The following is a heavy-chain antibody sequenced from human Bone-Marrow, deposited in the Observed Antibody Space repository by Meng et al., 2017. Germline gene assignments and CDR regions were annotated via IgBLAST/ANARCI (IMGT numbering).Heavy chain of an antibody. CDR3: ARDLGGTNYPFDY. CDR1: GFTFSDYW. V-gene: IGHV3-74*01. D-gene: IGHD4/OR15-4a*01. J-gene: IGHJ4*02. CDR2: INPDGTTT. Sequence: EVQMVESGGDLVQPGGSLRLPCAASGFTFSDYWMHWVRQAPGKGLVWVSQINPDGTTTTYANSVKGRFTISRDNAKNTLYLQMNSLRAEDTAVYYCARDLGGTNYPFDYWGQGILVTVSS.